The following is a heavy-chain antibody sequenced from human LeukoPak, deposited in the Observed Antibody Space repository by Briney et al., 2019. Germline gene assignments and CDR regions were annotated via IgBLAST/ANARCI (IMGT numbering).Heavy chain of an antibody. CDR3: ASLSNYDLSGYFY. D-gene: IGHD3-22*01. V-gene: IGHV1-2*02. J-gene: IGHJ4*02. CDR1: GYPFIGNY. Sequence: GASVKVSCKASGYPFIGNYIHWVRQAPGQGLEWMGWINPNSGGTQYSQKFQGRVTLTRDTSITTGYMELSGLTSDDTAVYYCASLSNYDLSGYFYWGQGTLVTVSS. CDR2: INPNSGGT.